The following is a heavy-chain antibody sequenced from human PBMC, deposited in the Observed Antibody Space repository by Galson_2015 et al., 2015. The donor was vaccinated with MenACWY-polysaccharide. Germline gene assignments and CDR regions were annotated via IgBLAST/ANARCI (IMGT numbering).Heavy chain of an antibody. J-gene: IGHJ4*02. CDR3: SRPLDSGTYALGY. V-gene: IGHV3-74*01. CDR2: IKYDGSIT. Sequence: SLRLSCAASGFTFSNYWMHWVRQSPGTGVEWVSIIKYDGSITGCADSVKGRFTIARDNAKSTLYLQMDSLTAEDTAVYHCSRPLDSGTYALGYWGQGTLVTVSS. CDR1: GFTFSNYW. D-gene: IGHD3-10*01.